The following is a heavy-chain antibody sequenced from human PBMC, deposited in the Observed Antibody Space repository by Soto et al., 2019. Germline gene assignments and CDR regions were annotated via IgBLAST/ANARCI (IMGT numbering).Heavy chain of an antibody. J-gene: IGHJ4*02. Sequence: LSLTCAASGFTFSSYAMHWVRQAPGKGLEWVAVISYDGSNKYYADSVKGRFTISRDNSKNTLYLQMNSLRAEDTAVYYCARDPNDYGGNSGYFDYWGQGTLVTVSS. D-gene: IGHD4-17*01. V-gene: IGHV3-30-3*01. CDR2: ISYDGSNK. CDR1: GFTFSSYA. CDR3: ARDPNDYGGNSGYFDY.